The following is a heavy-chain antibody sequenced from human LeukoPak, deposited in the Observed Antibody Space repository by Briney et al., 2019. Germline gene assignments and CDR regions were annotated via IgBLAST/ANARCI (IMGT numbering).Heavy chain of an antibody. V-gene: IGHV5-51*01. J-gene: IGHJ3*02. CDR1: GYSFTSYW. D-gene: IGHD3-10*01. CDR2: IYPGDSDA. CDR3: ARQYYGSGSYYSEVAFDI. Sequence: GESLKISCKGSGYSFTSYWIGWVRQMPGKGLEWMGIIYPGDSDARYSPSFQGQVTISADKSISTAYLQWSSLKASDTAMYYCARQYYGSGSYYSEVAFDIWGQGTMVTVSS.